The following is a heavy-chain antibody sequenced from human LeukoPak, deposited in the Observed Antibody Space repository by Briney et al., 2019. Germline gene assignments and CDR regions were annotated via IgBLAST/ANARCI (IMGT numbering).Heavy chain of an antibody. V-gene: IGHV3-23*01. Sequence: GGSLRLSCAASGFTFSSYAMRWVRQAPGKGLEWVSAISGSGGSTYYADSVKGRFTISRDNSKNTLYLQMNSLRAEDTAVYYCAKGRIAAAGRANFDYWGQGTLVTVSS. J-gene: IGHJ4*02. CDR2: ISGSGGST. CDR1: GFTFSSYA. CDR3: AKGRIAAAGRANFDY. D-gene: IGHD6-13*01.